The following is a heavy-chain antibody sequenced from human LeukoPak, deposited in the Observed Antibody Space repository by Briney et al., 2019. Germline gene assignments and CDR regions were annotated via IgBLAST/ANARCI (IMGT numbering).Heavy chain of an antibody. J-gene: IGHJ6*03. D-gene: IGHD5-24*01. CDR1: GYTFTSYD. CDR2: MNPNSGNT. V-gene: IGHV1-8*01. CDR3: ARGSLTVSRGWLHFRHYYMDV. Sequence: ASVKVSCKASGYTFTSYDINWVRQATGQGLEWMGWMNPNSGNTGYAQKFQGRVTMTRNTSISTAYMELSSLRSEDTAVYYCARGSLTVSRGWLHFRHYYMDVWGKGTTVTVSS.